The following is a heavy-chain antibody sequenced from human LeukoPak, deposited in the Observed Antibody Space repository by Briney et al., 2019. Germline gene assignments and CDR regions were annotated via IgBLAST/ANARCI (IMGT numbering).Heavy chain of an antibody. V-gene: IGHV1-69*13. CDR2: IIPIFGTA. D-gene: IGHD7-27*01. J-gene: IGHJ6*02. CDR3: ARAQRNWGPYYYYGMDV. Sequence: SVKVSCKASGGTFSSYAISWVRQAPGQGLEWMGGIIPIFGTANYAQKFQGRVTITADESTSTAYMELSSLRSEDTAVYYCARAQRNWGPYYYYGMDVWGQGTTVTVSS. CDR1: GGTFSSYA.